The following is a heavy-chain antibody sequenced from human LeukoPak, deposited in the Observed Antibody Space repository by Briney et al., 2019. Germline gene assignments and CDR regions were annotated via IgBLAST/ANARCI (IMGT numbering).Heavy chain of an antibody. CDR1: GGTFSNYA. CDR2: IIPIFRTT. V-gene: IGHV1-69*05. D-gene: IGHD1-26*01. Sequence: SVRVSCKASGGTFSNYAFSWVRQAPGQGLEWMGGIIPIFRTTNYAEQFQGRVTITTDESTNTAYLDLSSLRSEDTAVYYCAKDDGSATMGFDYWGRGTLVSVSS. CDR3: AKDDGSATMGFDY. J-gene: IGHJ4*02.